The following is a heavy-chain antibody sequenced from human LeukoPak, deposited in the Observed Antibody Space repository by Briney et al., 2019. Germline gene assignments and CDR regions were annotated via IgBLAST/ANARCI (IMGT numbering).Heavy chain of an antibody. CDR3: ARDGRDSSGWYDPFDY. CDR2: ISSSGNTI. J-gene: IGHJ4*02. Sequence: GGSLRLSCVTSGFTFSSYEMNWVRQAPGKGLEWGSYISSSGNTIYHADSVKGRFTISRDNAEKSLYLQMSRLRAEDTAVYYCARDGRDSSGWYDPFDYWGQGTLVTVSS. CDR1: GFTFSSYE. D-gene: IGHD6-19*01. V-gene: IGHV3-48*03.